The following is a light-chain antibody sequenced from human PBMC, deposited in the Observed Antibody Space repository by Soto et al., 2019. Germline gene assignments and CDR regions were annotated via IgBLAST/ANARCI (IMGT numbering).Light chain of an antibody. J-gene: IGKJ4*01. CDR1: QSVRST. V-gene: IGKV3-15*01. Sequence: VLPQSPDTLSLSPGDRATLSCRASQSVRSTFLAWYQQKPGQAPRLLIYGASNRATGIPARFSGSGSGTEFTLTISSLQSEDFAVYYCQQYNNWPPLFGGGTKVEIK. CDR2: GAS. CDR3: QQYNNWPPL.